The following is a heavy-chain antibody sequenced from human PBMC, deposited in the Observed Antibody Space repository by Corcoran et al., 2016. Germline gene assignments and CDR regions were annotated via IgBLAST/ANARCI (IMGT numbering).Heavy chain of an antibody. D-gene: IGHD3-10*01. J-gene: IGHJ4*02. CDR1: GFTFGDYA. CDR3: TRVVITMVRGVIQTFDY. Sequence: EVQLVESGGGLVQPGRSLRLSCTASGFTFGDYAMSWFRQAPGKGLEWVGFIRSKAYGGTTEYAASVKGRFTISRDDSKSIAYLQMNSLKTEDTAVDYCTRVVITMVRGVIQTFDYWGQGTLVTVSS. V-gene: IGHV3-49*03. CDR2: IRSKAYGGTT.